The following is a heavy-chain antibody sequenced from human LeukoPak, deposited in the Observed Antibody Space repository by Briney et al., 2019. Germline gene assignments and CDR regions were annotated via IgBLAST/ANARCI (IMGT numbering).Heavy chain of an antibody. CDR1: GGSISSGDYY. CDR3: ARGSGRDEKLLDY. J-gene: IGHJ4*02. Sequence: PSQTLSLTCTVSGGSISSGDYYWSWIRQPPGKGLEWIGYIYYSGSTNYNPSLKSRVTISVDTSKNQFSLKLSSVTAADTAVYYCARGSGRDEKLLDYWGQGTLVTVSS. V-gene: IGHV4-30-4*01. CDR2: IYYSGST. D-gene: IGHD3-10*01.